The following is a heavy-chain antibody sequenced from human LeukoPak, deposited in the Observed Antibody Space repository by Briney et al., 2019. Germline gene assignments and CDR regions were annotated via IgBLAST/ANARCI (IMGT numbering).Heavy chain of an antibody. CDR1: GGPFSTYY. J-gene: IGHJ4*02. D-gene: IGHD6-13*01. CDR2: INHSGST. V-gene: IGHV4-34*01. CDR3: ATGRGPQLVD. Sequence: KPSETLSLTCSVYGGPFSTYYWRWIPRPPGKGLEWVGEINHSGSTNYTPSLKRRVTISVDTSKNQFSLRLRSVTAADSADYYWATGRGPQLVDWGQGTLVTVSS.